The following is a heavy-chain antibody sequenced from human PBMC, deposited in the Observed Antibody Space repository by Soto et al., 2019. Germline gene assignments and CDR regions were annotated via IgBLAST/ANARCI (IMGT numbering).Heavy chain of an antibody. Sequence: QVQLVQSGAEVKKPGSSVKVSCKASVGTFSSYAISWVRQAPGQGLEWMGGIIPIFGTANYAQKFQGRVTITADETTSTAYMELSSLRSEDTAVYYCARSDRAARPVDYWGQGTLVTVSS. V-gene: IGHV1-69*12. D-gene: IGHD6-6*01. J-gene: IGHJ4*02. CDR1: VGTFSSYA. CDR2: IIPIFGTA. CDR3: ARSDRAARPVDY.